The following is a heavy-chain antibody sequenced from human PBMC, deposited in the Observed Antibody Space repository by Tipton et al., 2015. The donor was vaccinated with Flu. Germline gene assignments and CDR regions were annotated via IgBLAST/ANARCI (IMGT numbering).Heavy chain of an antibody. CDR2: IYYSGTT. Sequence: TLSLTCAVSGYSISRGYYWGWVRQPPGRGLEWIGSIYYSGTTYYNPSLKSRVTISVDSSKNEFSLTLASLTAADTAVYYCARDLWNDRRAYYYYGVDVWGQGTTVTVSS. D-gene: IGHD1-1*01. CDR3: ARDLWNDRRAYYYYGVDV. J-gene: IGHJ6*02. V-gene: IGHV4-38-2*02. CDR1: GYSISRGYY.